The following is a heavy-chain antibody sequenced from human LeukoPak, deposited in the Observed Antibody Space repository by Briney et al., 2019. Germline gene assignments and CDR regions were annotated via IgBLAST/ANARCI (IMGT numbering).Heavy chain of an antibody. CDR2: IIPIFGTA. CDR1: GGTFSSYA. J-gene: IGHJ5*02. Sequence: ASVKVSCKASGGTFSSYAISWVRQAPGQGLEWMEGIIPIFGTANYARKFRGRVTLTADKSTRTAYMELSSLRSEDTAVYYCATDLWRAYTGYPPGTWGQGTLVTVSS. V-gene: IGHV1-69*06. D-gene: IGHD5-12*01. CDR3: ATDLWRAYTGYPPGT.